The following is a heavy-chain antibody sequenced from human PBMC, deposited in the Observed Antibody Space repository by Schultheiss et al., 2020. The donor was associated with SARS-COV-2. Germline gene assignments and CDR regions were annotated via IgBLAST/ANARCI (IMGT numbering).Heavy chain of an antibody. Sequence: SETLSLTCTVSGGSISSSSYYWGWIRQPPGKGLEWIGSIYYSGSTYYNPSLKSRVTISVDTSKNQFSLKLSSVTAADTAVYYCARHVDYGDYFYYYYYGMDVWGQGTTVTVSS. CDR3: ARHVDYGDYFYYYYYGMDV. J-gene: IGHJ6*02. CDR2: IYYSGST. D-gene: IGHD4-17*01. V-gene: IGHV4-39*01. CDR1: GGSISSSSYY.